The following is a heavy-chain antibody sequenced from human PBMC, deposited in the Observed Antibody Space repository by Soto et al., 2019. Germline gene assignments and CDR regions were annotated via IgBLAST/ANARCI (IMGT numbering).Heavy chain of an antibody. D-gene: IGHD2-2*01. CDR3: AREDSIIIPAVSDF. CDR1: GFNFNNYG. J-gene: IGHJ4*02. V-gene: IGHV3-21*01. Sequence: GGSLRLSCEVSGFNFNNYGINWVRQAPGKGLEWVSSVSKSDYAYYSDSVKGRFTISRDNAKNSVSLQMNTLRAEDTAVYYCAREDSIIIPAVSDFWGRGTLVTV. CDR2: VSKSDYA.